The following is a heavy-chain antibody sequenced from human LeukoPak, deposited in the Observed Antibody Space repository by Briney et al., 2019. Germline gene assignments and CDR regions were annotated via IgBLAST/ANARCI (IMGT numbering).Heavy chain of an antibody. Sequence: GGSLRLSCAASGFTFSTYPMLWVRQAPGKGLEYVSVISSNGGSTYYANSVKDRFTISRGNSNNTLYLQMGSLRSEDMAVYYCASRGSGSTDFWGQGTLVTVSS. J-gene: IGHJ4*02. CDR1: GFTFSTYP. CDR2: ISSNGGST. D-gene: IGHD1-26*01. V-gene: IGHV3-64*01. CDR3: ASRGSGSTDF.